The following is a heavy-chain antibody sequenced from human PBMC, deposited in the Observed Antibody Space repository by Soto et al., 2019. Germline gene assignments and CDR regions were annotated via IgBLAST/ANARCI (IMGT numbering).Heavy chain of an antibody. CDR1: GFTFSSHA. J-gene: IGHJ3*02. CDR3: AKDRLAIVVVVASLDAFDI. V-gene: IGHV3-23*01. CDR2: ISGSGGST. Sequence: GGSLRLPCAASGFTFSSHAMSWVRQAPGKGLEWVSAISGSGGSTYYADSVKGRFTISRDNSKNTLYLQMNSLRAEDTAVYYCAKDRLAIVVVVASLDAFDIWGQGTMVTVS. D-gene: IGHD2-15*01.